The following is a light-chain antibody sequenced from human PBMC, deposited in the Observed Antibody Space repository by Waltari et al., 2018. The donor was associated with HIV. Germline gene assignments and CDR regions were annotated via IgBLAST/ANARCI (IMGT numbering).Light chain of an antibody. J-gene: IGLJ2*01. Sequence: QSALTQPASVSGSLGQSITIPCTGTSSDVGGYNYVSWYQQHPGKAPKLMIYDDSNRPSGVSNRCSCSKSGNTASLTISGLQAEDEADYYCSSYTISSTLVFVGGTKLTVL. CDR3: SSYTISSTLV. V-gene: IGLV2-14*01. CDR2: DDS. CDR1: SSDVGGYNY.